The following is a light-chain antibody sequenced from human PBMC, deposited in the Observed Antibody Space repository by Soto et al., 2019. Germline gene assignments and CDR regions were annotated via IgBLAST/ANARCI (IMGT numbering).Light chain of an antibody. CDR3: QSYDSSLSDVV. Sequence: QPVLTQPPSVSGAPGQRVTISCTGSSSNIGAGYDVHWYQQLPGTAPKLLIYGNSNRPSGVPDRFSGSKSGTSASLAITGLQAEDEADYDCQSYDSSLSDVVFGGGTQLTVL. J-gene: IGLJ2*01. V-gene: IGLV1-40*01. CDR1: SSNIGAGYD. CDR2: GNS.